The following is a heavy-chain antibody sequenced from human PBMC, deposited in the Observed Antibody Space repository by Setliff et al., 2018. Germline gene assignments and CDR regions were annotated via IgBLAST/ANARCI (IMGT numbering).Heavy chain of an antibody. V-gene: IGHV4-38-2*01. CDR3: ARLGGLLVATMPFDY. Sequence: ETLSLTCAVSGFSITNGYYWGWIRQSPGRGLEWIANIFQSGITFYNPSLKSRVTMSLDTSTYQFSLKLRSVTAADTAVYYCARLGGLLVATMPFDYWGQGSPVTVS. D-gene: IGHD5-12*01. J-gene: IGHJ4*02. CDR2: IFQSGIT. CDR1: GFSITNGYY.